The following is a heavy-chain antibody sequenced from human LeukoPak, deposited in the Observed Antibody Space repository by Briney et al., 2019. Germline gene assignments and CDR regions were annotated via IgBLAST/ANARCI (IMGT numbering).Heavy chain of an antibody. CDR2: IYYSGST. J-gene: IGHJ4*02. V-gene: IGHV4-39*01. CDR1: GGSISSSSYY. CDR3: ARQFRREFDY. D-gene: IGHD1-26*01. Sequence: SETLSLTCTVSGGSISSSSYYWGWIRQPPGKGLEWIGSIYYSGSTYYNPSLKSRVTISVDTSKNQFSLKLSSVTAADTAVYYCARQFRREFDYWAREPWSPSPQ.